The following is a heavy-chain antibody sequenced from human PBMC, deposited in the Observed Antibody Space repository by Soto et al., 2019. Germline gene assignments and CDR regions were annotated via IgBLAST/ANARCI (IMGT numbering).Heavy chain of an antibody. V-gene: IGHV3-43*01. Sequence: PGGSLRLSCAASGFTFDDYTMHWVRQAPGKGLEWVSLISWDGSSTYYADSVKGRFTISRDNTKNSLYLQMNSLRAEDTAVYYCARGIQEFDYWGQGTLVTVSS. CDR3: ARGIQEFDY. CDR1: GFTFDDYT. CDR2: ISWDGSST. J-gene: IGHJ4*02. D-gene: IGHD5-18*01.